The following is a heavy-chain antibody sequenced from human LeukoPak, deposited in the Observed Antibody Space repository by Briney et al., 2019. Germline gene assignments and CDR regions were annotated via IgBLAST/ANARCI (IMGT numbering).Heavy chain of an antibody. CDR1: GYSISRGYY. Sequence: SETLSLTCAVSGYSISRGYYWGWIRQPPGKGLEWVASIYHGANIYYTPSLKTRVTISIDTSKNQFSLRLSSLAPADTAVYYCARVPVTHFDYWGQGTLVTVSS. CDR2: IYHGANI. CDR3: ARVPVTHFDY. D-gene: IGHD4-17*01. J-gene: IGHJ4*02. V-gene: IGHV4-38-2*01.